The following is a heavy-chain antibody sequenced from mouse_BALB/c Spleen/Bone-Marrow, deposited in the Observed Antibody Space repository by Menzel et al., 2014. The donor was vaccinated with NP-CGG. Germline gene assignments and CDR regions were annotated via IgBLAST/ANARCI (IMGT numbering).Heavy chain of an antibody. V-gene: IGHV1-5*01. D-gene: IGHD3-1*01. CDR3: TTLARTNFDY. J-gene: IGHJ2*01. Sequence: EVQLQQSGTVLARPGAAVKMSCKASGYTFSNYWMHWVKQRPGQGLVWIGTIYPGNSDTTYNQKFKGKAKLTAVTSTSTAYMDLSSLTNEDSAVYYCTTLARTNFDYWGQGTTLTVSS. CDR2: IYPGNSDT. CDR1: GYTFSNYW.